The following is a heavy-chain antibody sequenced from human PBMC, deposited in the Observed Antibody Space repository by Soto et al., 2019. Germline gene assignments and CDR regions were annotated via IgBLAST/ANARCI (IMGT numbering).Heavy chain of an antibody. CDR1: GGSISSYY. J-gene: IGHJ3*02. CDR3: ARPQYDFWSGYEGVGAFDI. Sequence: SETLSLTCTVSGGSISSYYWSWIRQPPGEGLEWIGYIYYSGSTNYNPSLKSRVTISVDTSKNQFSLKLSSVTAADTAVYYCARPQYDFWSGYEGVGAFDIWGQGTMVTVSS. D-gene: IGHD3-3*01. CDR2: IYYSGST. V-gene: IGHV4-59*01.